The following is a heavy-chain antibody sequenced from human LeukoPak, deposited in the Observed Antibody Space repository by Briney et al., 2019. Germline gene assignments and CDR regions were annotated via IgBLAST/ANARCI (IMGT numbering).Heavy chain of an antibody. CDR1: GGSFSGYY. CDR2: INHSGST. CDR3: AREAPGVVRGYSGPLTVGPKKKAWFDP. D-gene: IGHD5-12*01. J-gene: IGHJ5*02. V-gene: IGHV4-34*01. Sequence: SETLSLTCAVYGGSFSGYYWSWLRQPPGKGLEWIGEINHSGSTNYNPSLKSRVTISVDTSRNQFSLKLSSVTAADTAVYYCAREAPGVVRGYSGPLTVGPKKKAWFDPWGQGTLVTVSS.